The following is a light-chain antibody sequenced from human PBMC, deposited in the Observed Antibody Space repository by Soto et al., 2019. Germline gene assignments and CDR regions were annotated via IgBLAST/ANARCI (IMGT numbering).Light chain of an antibody. Sequence: QSVLTQPPSVSGAPGQRVTISCTGSSSNIGAGYDVHWYQQLPGTAPKLLIYANGNRPSGVPDRFSGSKSGTSASLAITGLQAEDEADYYCQSYDRSLSGYVLGTGT. V-gene: IGLV1-40*01. CDR2: ANG. CDR3: QSYDRSLSGYV. J-gene: IGLJ1*01. CDR1: SSNIGAGYD.